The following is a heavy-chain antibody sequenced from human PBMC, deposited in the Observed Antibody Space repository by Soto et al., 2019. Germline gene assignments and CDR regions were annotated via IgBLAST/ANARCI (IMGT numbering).Heavy chain of an antibody. Sequence: SLRLSCAASGFTFSSYAMHWVRQAPGKGLEWVAVISYDGSNKYYADSVEGRFTISRDNSKNTLYLQMNSLRAEDTAVYYCARDSGYYDSSGYYRYWGQGTLVTVSS. V-gene: IGHV3-30-3*01. CDR1: GFTFSSYA. CDR2: ISYDGSNK. CDR3: ARDSGYYDSSGYYRY. D-gene: IGHD3-22*01. J-gene: IGHJ4*02.